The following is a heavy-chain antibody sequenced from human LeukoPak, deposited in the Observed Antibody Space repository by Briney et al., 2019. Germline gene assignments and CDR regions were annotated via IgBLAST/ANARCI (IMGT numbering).Heavy chain of an antibody. Sequence: SETLSLTCTVSGGSISSGDHYWTWIRQHPGKGLEWIGYIYYSGSTYYNPSLKSRVTISVDTSKNQFSLKLSSVTAADTAVYYCARRSGYEENYFDYWGQGTLVTVSS. CDR3: ARRSGYEENYFDY. V-gene: IGHV4-30-4*08. J-gene: IGHJ4*02. CDR2: IYYSGST. CDR1: GGSISSGDHY. D-gene: IGHD5-12*01.